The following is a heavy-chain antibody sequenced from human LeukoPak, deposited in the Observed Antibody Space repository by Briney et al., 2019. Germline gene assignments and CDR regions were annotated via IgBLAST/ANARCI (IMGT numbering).Heavy chain of an antibody. CDR2: IYYSGST. CDR1: GGSISSYY. Sequence: SETLSLTCTVSGGSISSYYWSWIRQPPGKGLEWIGYIYYSGSTNYNPSLESRVTISVDTSKNQFSLKLNSVTAADTAVYYCARVSGYDWEGFYDYWGQGTLVTVSS. V-gene: IGHV4-59*01. CDR3: ARVSGYDWEGFYDY. J-gene: IGHJ4*02. D-gene: IGHD5-12*01.